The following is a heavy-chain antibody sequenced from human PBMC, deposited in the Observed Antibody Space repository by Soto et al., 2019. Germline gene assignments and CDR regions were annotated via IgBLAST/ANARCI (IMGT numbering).Heavy chain of an antibody. CDR1: GFTFSSYA. CDR3: ARAVGDY. J-gene: IGHJ4*02. V-gene: IGHV3-30-3*01. D-gene: IGHD1-26*01. CDR2: ISYDGSNK. Sequence: QVQLVESGGGVVQPGRSLRLSCAASGFTFSSYAMHWVRQAPGKGLESVAVISYDGSNKYYADSVKGRFTISRDNSKNTLYLQMNSLRAEDTAVYYCARAVGDYWGQGTLVTVSS.